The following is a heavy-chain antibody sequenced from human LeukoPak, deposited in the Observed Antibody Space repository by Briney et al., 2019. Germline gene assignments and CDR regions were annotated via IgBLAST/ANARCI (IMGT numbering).Heavy chain of an antibody. Sequence: GGSLRLSCAASGFTFSSYAMNWVRQTPGKGLEWVAGISPSRAATYYADSVKGRFTISRDNSKSTLYLQMNSLRAEDTAVYNCAKDSRTGWLFSNGFDPWGQGTLVTVSS. CDR2: ISPSRAAT. V-gene: IGHV3-23*01. CDR3: AKDSRTGWLFSNGFDP. J-gene: IGHJ5*02. D-gene: IGHD3-22*01. CDR1: GFTFSSYA.